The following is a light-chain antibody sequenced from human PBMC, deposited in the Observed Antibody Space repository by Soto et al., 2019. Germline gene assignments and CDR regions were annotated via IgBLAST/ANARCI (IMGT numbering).Light chain of an antibody. J-gene: IGKJ1*01. Sequence: EIVMTQSPGTLSVSPGERATLFCRASQSVSNKLAWYQQKPGQAPRLIIYGTSTRATGIPARFSGSGSGTDFTLTISSLQSEDFAVYYCQQRSRWPWTFGQGTKVDIK. CDR2: GTS. CDR3: QQRSRWPWT. CDR1: QSVSNK. V-gene: IGKV3-15*01.